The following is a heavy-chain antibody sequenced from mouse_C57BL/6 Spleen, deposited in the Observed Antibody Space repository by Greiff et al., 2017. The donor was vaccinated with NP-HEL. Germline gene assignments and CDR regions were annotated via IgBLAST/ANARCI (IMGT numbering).Heavy chain of an antibody. CDR1: GFTFSDYG. V-gene: IGHV5-17*01. CDR2: ISSGSSTI. J-gene: IGHJ4*01. CDR3: ARGYYSNHGAMDC. D-gene: IGHD2-5*01. Sequence: EVQRVESGGGLVKPGGSLKLSCAASGFTFSDYGMHWVRQAPEKGLEWVAYISSGSSTIYYADTVKGRFTISRDNAKNTLFLQMTSLRSEDTAMYYCARGYYSNHGAMDCWGQGTSVTVSS.